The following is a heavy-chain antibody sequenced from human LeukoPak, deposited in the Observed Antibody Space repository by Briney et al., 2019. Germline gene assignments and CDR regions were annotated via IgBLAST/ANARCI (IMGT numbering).Heavy chain of an antibody. CDR1: GGTFSSYA. J-gene: IGHJ3*02. D-gene: IGHD5-24*01. Sequence: SVKVSCKASGGTFSSYAISWVRQAPGQGLEWMGGIIPIFGTANYAQKFQGRVTITADESTSTAYMELSSLRSEDTAVYYCARDLEMATISNAFDIWGQGTMVTVSS. V-gene: IGHV1-69*13. CDR2: IIPIFGTA. CDR3: ARDLEMATISNAFDI.